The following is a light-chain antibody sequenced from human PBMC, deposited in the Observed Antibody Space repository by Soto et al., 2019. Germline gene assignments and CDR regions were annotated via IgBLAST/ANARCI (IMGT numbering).Light chain of an antibody. CDR1: QSVKTK. CDR2: GAN. V-gene: IGKV3-15*01. J-gene: IGKJ1*01. CDR3: QQFDNWPQT. Sequence: IVMTQSPATLSVSPGERATLSCRASQSVKTKLAWYQQKPGQAPRLLIYGANTRATGIPARFSGSGSGTEFTLTISSLQSEDFALYFCQQFDNWPQTFGQGTRVEIK.